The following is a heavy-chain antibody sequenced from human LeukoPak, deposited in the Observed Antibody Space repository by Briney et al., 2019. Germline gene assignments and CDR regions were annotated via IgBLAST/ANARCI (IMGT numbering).Heavy chain of an antibody. CDR3: ARSGPVDCSGGSCYEGY. CDR2: INHSGST. J-gene: IGHJ4*02. Sequence: PSETLSLTCAVYGGSFSGYYWSWIRQPPGKGLEWIGEINHSGSTNYNPSLKSRVIISVDTSKNQFSLKLSSVTAADTAVYYCARSGPVDCSGGSCYEGYWGQGTLVTVSS. CDR1: GGSFSGYY. V-gene: IGHV4-34*01. D-gene: IGHD2-15*01.